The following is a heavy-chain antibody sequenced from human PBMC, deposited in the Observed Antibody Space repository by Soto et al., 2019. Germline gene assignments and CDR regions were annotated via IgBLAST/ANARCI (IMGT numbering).Heavy chain of an antibody. CDR1: GYTFTSYG. J-gene: IGHJ3*02. V-gene: IGHV1-18*01. D-gene: IGHD3-9*01. CDR3: ARRIYDILTGYHDAFDI. Sequence: ASVKVSCKASGYTFTSYGISWVRQAPGQGLEWMGWISAYNGNTNYAQKLQGRVTMTTDTSTSTAYMELRSQRSDDTAVYYCARRIYDILTGYHDAFDIWGQGTMVTVSS. CDR2: ISAYNGNT.